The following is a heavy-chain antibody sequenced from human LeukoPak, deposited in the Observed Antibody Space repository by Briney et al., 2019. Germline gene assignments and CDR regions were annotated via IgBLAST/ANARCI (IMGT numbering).Heavy chain of an antibody. D-gene: IGHD3-3*01. Sequence: PSETLSLTYTVSGGSISSGDYYWCWIRQPPGKGLEWIGYIYYSGSTYYNPSLKSRVTISVDTSKNQFSLKLSSVTAADTAVYYCARERGANYDFWSGYPDSDAFDIWGQGTMVTVSS. V-gene: IGHV4-30-4*01. CDR2: IYYSGST. J-gene: IGHJ3*02. CDR1: GGSISSGDYY. CDR3: ARERGANYDFWSGYPDSDAFDI.